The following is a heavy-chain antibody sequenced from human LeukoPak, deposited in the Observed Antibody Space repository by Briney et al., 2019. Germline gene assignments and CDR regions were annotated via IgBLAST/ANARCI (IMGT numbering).Heavy chain of an antibody. CDR1: GYTFTSYG. D-gene: IGHD6-13*01. CDR2: ISAYNGNT. CDR3: AGLIAVAGIGWFDP. Sequence: GASVKVSCKASGYTFTSYGISWVRQAPGQGLEWMGWISAYNGNTNYAHKLQGRVTMTTDTSTSTAEMELRSPRSYVTAVYYCAGLIAVAGIGWFDPWGQGTLVTVSS. V-gene: IGHV1-18*01. J-gene: IGHJ5*02.